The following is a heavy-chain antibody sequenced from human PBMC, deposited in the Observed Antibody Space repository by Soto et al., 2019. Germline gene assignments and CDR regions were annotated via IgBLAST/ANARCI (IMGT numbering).Heavy chain of an antibody. J-gene: IGHJ4*02. D-gene: IGHD2-21*02. CDR3: ARLVYCCGDCYTMTFDY. CDR1: GGSISSGDYY. V-gene: IGHV4-30-4*01. CDR2: IYYSGST. Sequence: PSETLSLTCTVSGGSISSGDYYWSWIRQPPGKGLEWIGYIYYSGSTYYNPSLKSRVTISVDTSKNQFSLKLSSVTAADTAVYYCARLVYCCGDCYTMTFDYWGQGTPVTVSS.